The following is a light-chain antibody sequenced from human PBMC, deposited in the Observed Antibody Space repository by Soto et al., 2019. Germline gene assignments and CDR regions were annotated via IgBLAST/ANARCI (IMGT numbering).Light chain of an antibody. J-gene: IGKJ4*01. CDR2: AAS. V-gene: IGKV1-6*01. CDR3: LQDYNYPLT. CDR1: QGMRND. Sequence: AIQMTQSPSSLSASVGDRVTITCRASQGMRNDLGWYQQKPGKAPKLLIYAASSLQSGVPSRFSGSGSGTDFSLTISSLQPEDFATYYCLQDYNYPLTFSGGTKVEIK.